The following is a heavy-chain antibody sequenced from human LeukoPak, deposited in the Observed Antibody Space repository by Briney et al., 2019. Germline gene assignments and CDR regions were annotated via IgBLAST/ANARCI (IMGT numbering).Heavy chain of an antibody. V-gene: IGHV3-21*01. J-gene: IGHJ5*02. Sequence: GSLRLSCAASGFTFSSYSMNWVRQAPGKRLEWVSSISSSSSYIYYADSVKGRFTISRDNAKNSLYLQMNSLRAEDTAVYYCARVSSYYDFWSGSNTNWVDPWGQGTLVTVSS. CDR3: ARVSSYYDFWSGSNTNWVDP. CDR2: ISSSSSYI. D-gene: IGHD3-3*01. CDR1: GFTFSSYS.